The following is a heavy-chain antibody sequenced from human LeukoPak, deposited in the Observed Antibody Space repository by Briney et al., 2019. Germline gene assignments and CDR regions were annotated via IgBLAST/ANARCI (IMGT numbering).Heavy chain of an antibody. CDR3: ARGPTLLWFGELFSPHFDY. CDR1: GGSISGFY. CDR2: IYYSGTT. J-gene: IGHJ4*02. D-gene: IGHD3-10*01. V-gene: IGHV4-59*12. Sequence: SETLSLTCTVSGGSISGFYWSWIRQPPGKGLEWIGYIYYSGTTNYNPSLKSRVTISVDTSKNQFSLKLSSVTAADTAVYYCARGPTLLWFGELFSPHFDYWGQGTLVTVSS.